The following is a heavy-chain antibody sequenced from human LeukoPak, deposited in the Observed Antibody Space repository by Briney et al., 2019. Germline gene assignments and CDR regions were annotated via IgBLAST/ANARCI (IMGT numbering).Heavy chain of an antibody. CDR3: ASKKSQTPPSPSVPNGYFDL. D-gene: IGHD1-1*01. Sequence: ASVKVSCKASGYTFTSYDINWVRQATGQGLEWMGWMNPNSGNTGYAQKFQGRVTMTRNTSISTAYMELSSLRSEDTAVYYCASKKSQTPPSPSVPNGYFDLWGRGPLVPVPS. CDR1: GYTFTSYD. V-gene: IGHV1-8*01. CDR2: MNPNSGNT. J-gene: IGHJ2*01.